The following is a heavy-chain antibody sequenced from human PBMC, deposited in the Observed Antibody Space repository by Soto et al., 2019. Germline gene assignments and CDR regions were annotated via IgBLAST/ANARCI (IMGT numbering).Heavy chain of an antibody. V-gene: IGHV3-30*03. CDR1: GFTFSTYG. D-gene: IGHD2-8*01. CDR2: ISYDGVNK. Sequence: PGGSLRLSCAASGFTFSTYGMHWVRQAPGKGLEWVAVISYDGVNKYYADSVKGRITISPDTSNNQVSLQLNSVTPDDTAVYYCVRLIGNSWLDTWGQGTLVTVS. CDR3: VRLIGNSWLDT. J-gene: IGHJ5*02.